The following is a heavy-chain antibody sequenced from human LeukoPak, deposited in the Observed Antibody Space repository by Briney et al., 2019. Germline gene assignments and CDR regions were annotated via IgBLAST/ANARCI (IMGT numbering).Heavy chain of an antibody. D-gene: IGHD6-13*01. CDR3: ARLQQLVPWD. CDR1: GVSFDLYY. V-gene: IGHV4-4*07. Sequence: KPSETLSLTCTVSGVSFDLYYWNWIRQPAGKGLEWIGRIFPSGSTNYNPSLMSRVTITVDTSKNQFSLKLSSVTAADTAVYYCARLQQLVPWDWGQGTLVTVSS. CDR2: IFPSGST. J-gene: IGHJ4*02.